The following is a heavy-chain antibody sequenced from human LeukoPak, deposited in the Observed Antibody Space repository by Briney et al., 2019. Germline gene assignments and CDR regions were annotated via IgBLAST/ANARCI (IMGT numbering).Heavy chain of an antibody. D-gene: IGHD6-13*01. Sequence: DSIQGRFTISRDNAENSLYLQMNSLRAEDTAVYYCARVRQQLVLDAFDIWGQGTMVTVSS. J-gene: IGHJ3*02. CDR3: ARVRQQLVLDAFDI. V-gene: IGHV3-21*06.